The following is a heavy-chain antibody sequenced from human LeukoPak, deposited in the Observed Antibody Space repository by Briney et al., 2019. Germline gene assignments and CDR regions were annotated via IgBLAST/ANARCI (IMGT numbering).Heavy chain of an antibody. Sequence: PGGSLRLSCAASGFTFSSYAKSWVRQAPGKGLEWVSAISGSGGSTYYADSVKGRFTISRDNSKNTLYLQMNSLRAEDTAVYYCAKVPRGGSCYFDYWGQGTLVTVSS. CDR1: GFTFSSYA. CDR3: AKVPRGGSCYFDY. J-gene: IGHJ4*02. CDR2: ISGSGGST. V-gene: IGHV3-23*01. D-gene: IGHD1-26*01.